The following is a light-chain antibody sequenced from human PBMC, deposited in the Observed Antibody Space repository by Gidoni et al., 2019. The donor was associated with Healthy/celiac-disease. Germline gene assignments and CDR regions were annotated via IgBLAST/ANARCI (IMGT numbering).Light chain of an antibody. CDR1: QRVSSSY. CDR3: QQYGSSPPYT. CDR2: GAS. Sequence: DIVLTQPPGTLSLSPGERATLSCRASQRVSSSYLAWYQQKPGQAPRLLIYGASSRATGIPDRFSGSGSGTDFTLTISRLEPGDFAVYYCQQYGSSPPYTFXXXTKLEIK. V-gene: IGKV3-20*01. J-gene: IGKJ2*01.